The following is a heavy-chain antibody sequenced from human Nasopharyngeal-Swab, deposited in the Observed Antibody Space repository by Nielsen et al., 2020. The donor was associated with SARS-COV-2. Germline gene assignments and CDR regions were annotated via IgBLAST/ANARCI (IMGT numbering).Heavy chain of an antibody. J-gene: IGHJ4*02. CDR2: ISSTSTYI. Sequence: GESLKISCAASGFTLSSYSMNWVRQAPGKGLEWVSSISSTSTYIYYADSVKGRFTISRDNAKNSLYLQMNSLRAEDTAVYYCARDITKDYFDYWGQGTLVTVSS. CDR1: GFTLSSYS. CDR3: ARDITKDYFDY. V-gene: IGHV3-21*01. D-gene: IGHD3-10*01.